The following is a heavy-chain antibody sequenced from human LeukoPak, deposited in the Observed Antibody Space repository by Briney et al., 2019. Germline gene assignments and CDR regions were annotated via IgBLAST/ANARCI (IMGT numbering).Heavy chain of an antibody. J-gene: IGHJ4*02. CDR1: GFTFSTYS. CDR3: IRQECSGGSCSYVDY. CDR2: ISSTSSTI. V-gene: IGHV3-48*02. D-gene: IGHD2-15*01. Sequence: GGSLRLSCAASGFTFSTYSMSWVRQAPGKGLEWVSFISSTSSTIYYADSVKGRFTISRDNAKNSLFLQMNGLRDEDTAVYYCIRQECSGGSCSYVDYWGQGTLVTVSS.